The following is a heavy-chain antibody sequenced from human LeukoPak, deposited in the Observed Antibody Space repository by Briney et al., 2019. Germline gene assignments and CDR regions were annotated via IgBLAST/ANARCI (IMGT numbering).Heavy chain of an antibody. V-gene: IGHV3-53*01. Sequence: GGSLRLSCAASGLSLSVNYMTWVRQSPGKGLEWLSNIYRDGNTYYADSVNGRFSISRDDYKNTLYLEMNSLRTEDTALYYCARYTFRAVDIWGQGSMVTVSS. CDR1: GLSLSVNY. D-gene: IGHD2-2*02. J-gene: IGHJ3*02. CDR3: ARYTFRAVDI. CDR2: IYRDGNT.